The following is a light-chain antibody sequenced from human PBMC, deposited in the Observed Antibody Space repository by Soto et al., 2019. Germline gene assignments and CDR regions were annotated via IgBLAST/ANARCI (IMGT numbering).Light chain of an antibody. J-gene: IGLJ3*02. CDR2: EVS. V-gene: IGLV2-14*01. CDR1: NSDVGGFHY. Sequence: QSALTQPASVSGSPGQSITISCTGTNSDVGGFHYVSWYQQHPGKAPKLMIYEVSNRPSGVSNRFSGSKSGNTASLTISGLQAEDEADYYCGTWDSSLSAGVFGGGTKVTVL. CDR3: GTWDSSLSAGV.